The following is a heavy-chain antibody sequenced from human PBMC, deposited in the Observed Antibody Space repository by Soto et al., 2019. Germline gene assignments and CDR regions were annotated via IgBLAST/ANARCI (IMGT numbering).Heavy chain of an antibody. D-gene: IGHD5-12*01. Sequence: ASVKVSCKASGYTFTGYYMHWVRQAPGQGLEWMGWINPNSGGTNYAQKFQGRVTMTRDTSTSTVYMELSSLRSEDTAVYYCARDATDIVATSAHFDYWGQGTRVTVSS. CDR3: ARDATDIVATSAHFDY. V-gene: IGHV1-2*02. CDR1: GYTFTGYY. CDR2: INPNSGGT. J-gene: IGHJ4*02.